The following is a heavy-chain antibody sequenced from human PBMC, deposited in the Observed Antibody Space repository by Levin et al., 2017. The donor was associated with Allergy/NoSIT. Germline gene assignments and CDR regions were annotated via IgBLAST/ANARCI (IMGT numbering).Heavy chain of an antibody. Sequence: SETLSLTCTVSGGSVSSGTYYWSWIRQPPGTGLEWIGYINYRGGTNYNPSLKSRVTISVDTSKNEFSLKLTSVTAADTAVYYCARNRIIVSGGKDYYYGMDGWGQGTTVTVSS. CDR1: GGSVSSGTYY. J-gene: IGHJ6*02. CDR3: ARNRIIVSGGKDYYYGMDG. D-gene: IGHD5/OR15-5a*01. CDR2: INYRGGT. V-gene: IGHV4-61*01.